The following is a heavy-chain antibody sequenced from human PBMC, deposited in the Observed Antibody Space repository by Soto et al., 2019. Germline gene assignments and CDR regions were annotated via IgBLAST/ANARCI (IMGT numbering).Heavy chain of an antibody. CDR3: ARSNAYNDVWSGYFDY. V-gene: IGHV4-61*01. CDR1: GGSVSSGSYY. D-gene: IGHD3-3*01. Sequence: QVQLQESGPGLVKPSETLSLTCTVSGGSVSSGSYYWSWIRQPPGKGLEWIGYIYYSGSTNYNPSLTSRVTISVDTSKNQFSLKLSSVTAANTAVYYCARSNAYNDVWSGYFDYGGQGTLVTVSS. J-gene: IGHJ4*02. CDR2: IYYSGST.